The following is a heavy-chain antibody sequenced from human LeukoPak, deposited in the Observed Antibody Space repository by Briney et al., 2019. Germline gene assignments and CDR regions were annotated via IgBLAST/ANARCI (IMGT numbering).Heavy chain of an antibody. J-gene: IGHJ5*02. CDR2: IYYSGST. V-gene: IGHV4-34*01. CDR1: GGSFSGYY. Sequence: PSETLSLTCAVYGGSFSGYYWSWIRQPPGKGLEWIGSIYYSGSTYYNPSLKSRVTISVDTSKNQFSLKLSSVTAADTAVYYCARGRSSSWYPDWFDPWGRGTLVTVSS. CDR3: ARGRSSSWYPDWFDP. D-gene: IGHD6-13*01.